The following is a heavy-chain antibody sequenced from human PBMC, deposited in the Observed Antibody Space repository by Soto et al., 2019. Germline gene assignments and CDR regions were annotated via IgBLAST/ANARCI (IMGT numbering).Heavy chain of an antibody. V-gene: IGHV3-23*01. CDR2: ISGGGDNT. Sequence: EVQLLDSGGGLVQPGGSLRLSCEASGFTFSNYAMNWVRQAPGKGLEWVLGISGGGDNTYYADSVKGRFTISRDNSKNTVFLQMNRLRAEDTAVYYCAKERLARGFDYWGQGTRVTVSS. CDR3: AKERLARGFDY. J-gene: IGHJ4*02. CDR1: GFTFSNYA.